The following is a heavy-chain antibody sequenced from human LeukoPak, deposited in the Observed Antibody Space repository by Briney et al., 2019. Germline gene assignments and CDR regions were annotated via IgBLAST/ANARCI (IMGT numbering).Heavy chain of an antibody. CDR3: AKDMDTAMVTVSFDY. CDR1: GFNFDDYA. CDR2: ISWNSGSI. Sequence: GRSLRLSCAASGFNFDDYAMHWVRQAPGRGLEWVSGISWNSGSIGYADSVKGRFTISRDNAKNSLYLQMNSLRAEDTALYYCAKDMDTAMVTVSFDYWGQGTLVTVSS. D-gene: IGHD5-18*01. J-gene: IGHJ4*02. V-gene: IGHV3-9*01.